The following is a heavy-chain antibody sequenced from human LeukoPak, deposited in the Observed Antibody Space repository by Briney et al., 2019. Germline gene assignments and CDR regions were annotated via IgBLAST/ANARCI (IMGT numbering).Heavy chain of an antibody. CDR2: INTNTGNP. J-gene: IGHJ4*02. Sequence: ASVKVSCKASGYTFTTYIMNWVRQAPGQGLEWMGWINTNTGNPTYAQGFTGRFVFSLDTSVSTAYLQISSLKAEDTAVCSCVRGPEGPRYYDSRGYQIDYSGQGTLVTV. D-gene: IGHD3-22*01. CDR1: GYTFTTYI. CDR3: VRGPEGPRYYDSRGYQIDY. V-gene: IGHV7-4-1*02.